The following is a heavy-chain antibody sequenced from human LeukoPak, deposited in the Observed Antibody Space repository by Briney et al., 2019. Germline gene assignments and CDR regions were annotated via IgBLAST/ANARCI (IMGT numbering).Heavy chain of an antibody. CDR1: ADSFSSHY. J-gene: IGHJ3*02. Sequence: SETLSLTCAVSADSFSSHYWTWIRQPPGKGLEWIGYISYIGSTDYNPSLKSRVTISIDTSKNQFSLKLSSVTAADTAVYYCARDLVTVTKGFDIWGQGTMVSVSS. CDR2: ISYIGST. CDR3: ARDLVTVTKGFDI. D-gene: IGHD4-17*01. V-gene: IGHV4-59*11.